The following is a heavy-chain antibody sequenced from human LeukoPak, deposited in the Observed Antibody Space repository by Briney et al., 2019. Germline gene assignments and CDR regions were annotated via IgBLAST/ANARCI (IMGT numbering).Heavy chain of an antibody. D-gene: IGHD5-12*01. J-gene: IGHJ4*02. V-gene: IGHV1-46*01. Sequence: ASVKVSCKASGYTFTAYYMHWVRPAPGHGLEWMGIINPSAGSTTYAQKFQGRVAMTRDTSTSTVYMELSSLSSEDTAVYYCARDRRYNDYDYCFDYWGQGTLVTVSS. CDR3: ARDRRYNDYDYCFDY. CDR2: INPSAGST. CDR1: GYTFTAYY.